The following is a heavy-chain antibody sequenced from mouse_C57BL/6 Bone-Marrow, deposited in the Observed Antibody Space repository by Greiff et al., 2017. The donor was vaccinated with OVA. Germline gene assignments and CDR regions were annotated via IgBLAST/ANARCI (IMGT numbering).Heavy chain of an antibody. CDR3: ASGPFYYGSSYDYFDY. D-gene: IGHD1-1*01. J-gene: IGHJ2*01. CDR2: IDPSDSYT. V-gene: IGHV1-69*01. Sequence: VKLQQPGAELVMPGASVKLSCKASGYTFTSYWMHWVKQRPGQGLEWIGEIDPSDSYTNYNQKFKGKSTLTVDKSSSTAYMQLSSLTSEDSAVYYGASGPFYYGSSYDYFDYWGQGTTLTVSS. CDR1: GYTFTSYW.